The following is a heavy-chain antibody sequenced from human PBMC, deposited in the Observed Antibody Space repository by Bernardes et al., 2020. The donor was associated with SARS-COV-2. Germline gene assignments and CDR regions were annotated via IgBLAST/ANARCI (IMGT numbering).Heavy chain of an antibody. Sequence: SETLSLTCTVSGASIRSSGDSWSCIRPHPGKGLEWIGYIYYSGNSHSNPSLKRLATISVDTSKNQFSLKLSSVTAADTAVYYCARGTWIELWLGGNLFDPWGQGSLVTVSS. J-gene: IGHJ5*02. CDR3: ARGTWIELWLGGNLFDP. D-gene: IGHD5-18*01. V-gene: IGHV4-31*01. CDR1: GASIRSSGDS. CDR2: IYYSGNS.